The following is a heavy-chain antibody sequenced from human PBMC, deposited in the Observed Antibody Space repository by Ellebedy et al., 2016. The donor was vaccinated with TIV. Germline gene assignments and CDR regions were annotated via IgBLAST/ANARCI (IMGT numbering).Heavy chain of an antibody. CDR2: GSAYSGNT. D-gene: IGHD3-10*01. J-gene: IGHJ6*02. CDR3: SRYSGSGTYYRNGMDV. V-gene: IGHV1-18*01. Sequence: AASVKVSCNSSAYTFIDYGVTWVRQAPGQGLDWMGWGSAYSGNTNYAENLQGRVTMTTDTSTDTAYKGLRSLRSDDPAVYFCSRYSGSGTYYRNGMDVWGQGTTVTVSS. CDR1: AYTFIDYG.